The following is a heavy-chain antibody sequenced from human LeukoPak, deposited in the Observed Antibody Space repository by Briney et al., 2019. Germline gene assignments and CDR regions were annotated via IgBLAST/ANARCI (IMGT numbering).Heavy chain of an antibody. CDR2: IYYSGST. D-gene: IGHD6-13*01. CDR3: ARDQLGYFDY. Sequence: PSETLSFTCTVSGGSISSHYWSWIRQPPGKGREWIGYIYYSGSTNYNPSLKSRVTISVDTSKNQFSLKLSSVTAADTAVYYCARDQLGYFDYWGQGTLVTVSS. J-gene: IGHJ4*02. CDR1: GGSISSHY. V-gene: IGHV4-59*11.